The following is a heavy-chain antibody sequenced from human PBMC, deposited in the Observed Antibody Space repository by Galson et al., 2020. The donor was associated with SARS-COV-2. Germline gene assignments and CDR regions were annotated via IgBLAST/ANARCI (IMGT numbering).Heavy chain of an antibody. CDR1: GFTFSSYA. J-gene: IGHJ4*02. CDR3: ARDPEWLGSVYYFDY. Sequence: GGSLRLSCAASGFTFSSYAMHWVRQAPGKGLEWVAVISYDGSNKYYADSVKGRFTISRDNSKNTLYLQMNSLRAEDTAVYYCARDPEWLGSVYYFDYWGQGTLVTVSS. D-gene: IGHD6-19*01. CDR2: ISYDGSNK. V-gene: IGHV3-30*04.